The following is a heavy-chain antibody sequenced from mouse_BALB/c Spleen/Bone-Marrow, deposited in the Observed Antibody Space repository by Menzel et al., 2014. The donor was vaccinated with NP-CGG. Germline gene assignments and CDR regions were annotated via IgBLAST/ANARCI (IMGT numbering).Heavy chain of an antibody. J-gene: IGHJ4*01. V-gene: IGHV1S29*02. CDR1: GYTFTDYN. CDR3: ARSGVPYAMDY. CDR2: IYPYNGGT. D-gene: IGHD3-1*01. Sequence: EVKLVESGPELVKPGASVKISCKASGYTFTDYNMHWVKQSHGKSLEWIGYIYPYNGGTGYNQKFKSKATLTVDNSSSTAYMELRSLTSEDSAVYYCARSGVPYAMDYWGQGTSVTVPS.